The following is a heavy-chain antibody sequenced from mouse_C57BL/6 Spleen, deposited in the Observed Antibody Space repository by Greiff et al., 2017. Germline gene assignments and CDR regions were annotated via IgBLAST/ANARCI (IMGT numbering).Heavy chain of an antibody. CDR1: GFTFSDYG. D-gene: IGHD2-2*01. Sequence: EVMLVESGGGLVKPGGSLKLSCAASGFTFSDYGMHWVRQAPEKGLEWVAYISRGSSTMYYADKVKGRFTISRDNAKTTLFLQMTSLRSEDSAIYYCARGDYYGYDEGVYYAMDYWGQGTSVTVAS. CDR3: ARGDYYGYDEGVYYAMDY. J-gene: IGHJ4*01. V-gene: IGHV5-17*01. CDR2: ISRGSSTM.